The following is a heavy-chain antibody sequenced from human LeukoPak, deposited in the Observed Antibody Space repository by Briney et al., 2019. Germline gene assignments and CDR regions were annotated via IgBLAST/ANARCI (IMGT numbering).Heavy chain of an antibody. Sequence: SVKVSCKASGFTFTSSAMQWVRQARGQRLEWIGWIVVGSGNTNYAQKFQERVTITRDMSTSTAYMELSSLRSEDTAVYYCAKEFIAGDGHVDCDSWGQGTLVTVSS. CDR1: GFTFTSSA. CDR3: AKEFIAGDGHVDCDS. V-gene: IGHV1-58*02. J-gene: IGHJ4*02. D-gene: IGHD5-24*01. CDR2: IVVGSGNT.